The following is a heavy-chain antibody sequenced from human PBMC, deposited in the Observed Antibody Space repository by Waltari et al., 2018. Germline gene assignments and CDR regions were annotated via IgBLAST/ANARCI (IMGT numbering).Heavy chain of an antibody. Sequence: EVQLVESGGGLVQPGGSLRLSCAASGFTFSSYAMSWVRQAPGKGLEWVSAISGSGGSTYYADSVKGRFTISRDNSKNTLYLQMNSLRAEDTAVYYCAKSRDTGYSSSWYDWYFDLWGRGTLVTVSS. CDR2: ISGSGGST. J-gene: IGHJ2*01. CDR1: GFTFSSYA. CDR3: AKSRDTGYSSSWYDWYFDL. V-gene: IGHV3-23*04. D-gene: IGHD6-13*01.